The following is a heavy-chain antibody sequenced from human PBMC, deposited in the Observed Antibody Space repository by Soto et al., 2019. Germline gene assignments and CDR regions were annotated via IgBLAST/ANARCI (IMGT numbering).Heavy chain of an antibody. CDR2: INHSGST. CDR1: GGSFSGYY. V-gene: IGHV4-34*01. D-gene: IGHD3-9*01. Sequence: SETLSLTCAVYGGSFSGYYWSWIRQPPGKGLEWIGEINHSGSTNYNPSLKSRVTISVDTSKNQFSLKLSSVTAADTAVYYCGRGMTGYYTYYYYYYMHVWGKGTTVTVSS. CDR3: GRGMTGYYTYYYYYYMHV. J-gene: IGHJ6*03.